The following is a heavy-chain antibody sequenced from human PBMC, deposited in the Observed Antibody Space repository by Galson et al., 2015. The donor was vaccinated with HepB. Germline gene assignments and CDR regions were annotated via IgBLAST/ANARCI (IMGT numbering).Heavy chain of an antibody. Sequence: SLRLSCAASGFTFSSYAMSWVRQAPGKGLEWVSAISGSGGSTYYADSVKGRFTISRDNSKNTLYLQMNSLRAEDTAVYYCAKDLSSWEGFGDKFDYWGQGTLVTVSS. D-gene: IGHD3-10*01. CDR1: GFTFSSYA. V-gene: IGHV3-23*01. CDR2: ISGSGGST. J-gene: IGHJ4*02. CDR3: AKDLSSWEGFGDKFDY.